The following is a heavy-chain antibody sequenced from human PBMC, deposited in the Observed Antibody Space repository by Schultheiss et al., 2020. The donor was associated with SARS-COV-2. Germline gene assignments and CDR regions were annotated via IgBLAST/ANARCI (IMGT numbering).Heavy chain of an antibody. Sequence: GESLKISCAASGFTFSSYAMSWVRQAPGKGLEWVSAISGSGGSTYYADSVKGRFTISRDNSKNTLYLQMNSLRAEDTAVYYCARAGDYIWGSYRYTLDYWGQGTLVTVSS. CDR1: GFTFSSYA. J-gene: IGHJ4*02. CDR3: ARAGDYIWGSYRYTLDY. D-gene: IGHD3-16*02. V-gene: IGHV3-23*01. CDR2: ISGSGGST.